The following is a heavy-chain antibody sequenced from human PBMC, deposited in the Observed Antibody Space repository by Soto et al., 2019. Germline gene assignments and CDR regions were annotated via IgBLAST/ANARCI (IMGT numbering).Heavy chain of an antibody. CDR3: ARSNYGDFVFYFDS. D-gene: IGHD4-17*01. Sequence: GGSLRLSCAASGFSFSRSSMNWVRQAPGKGLEWVSSISRSGGDIYYADSVKGRFTISRDNAENSLHLQMNSLRAEDTAVYYCARSNYGDFVFYFDSWGQGTLVTVSS. J-gene: IGHJ4*02. CDR1: GFSFSRSS. V-gene: IGHV3-21*01. CDR2: ISRSGGDI.